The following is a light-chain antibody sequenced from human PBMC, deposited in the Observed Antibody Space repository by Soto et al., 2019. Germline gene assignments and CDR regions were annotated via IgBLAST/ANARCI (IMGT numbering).Light chain of an antibody. Sequence: EIVLTQSPGTLSLSRGERATLSCRASQTVSAGYLAWYQHKPGQAPRLLIYGASIRDAGIPDRFSGSGSGTNFTLTIRRLEPEDSAIYYCQQYGSSLVTFGPGTKVDIK. V-gene: IGKV3-20*01. J-gene: IGKJ3*01. CDR2: GAS. CDR3: QQYGSSLVT. CDR1: QTVSAGY.